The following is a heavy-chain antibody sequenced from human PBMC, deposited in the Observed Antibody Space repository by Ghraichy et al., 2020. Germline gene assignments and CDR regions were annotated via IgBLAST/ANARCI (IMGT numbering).Heavy chain of an antibody. CDR1: GGSFSGYH. D-gene: IGHD6-19*01. CDR2: INHRRGT. CDR3: ARGFRAPGITVAGTDH. J-gene: IGHJ5*02. V-gene: IGHV4-34*01. Sequence: SETLSLTCAVFGGSFSGYHWNWIRQSPGKGLEWIGDINHRRGTNYNPSLKSRVTISVDTSKNQFSLNLNSVTAADTAVYYCARGFRAPGITVAGTDHWGQGTLVTVSS.